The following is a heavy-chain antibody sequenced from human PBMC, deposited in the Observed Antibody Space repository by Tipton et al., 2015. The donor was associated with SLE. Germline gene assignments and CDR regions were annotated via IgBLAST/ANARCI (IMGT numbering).Heavy chain of an antibody. D-gene: IGHD4-23*01. Sequence: ILSLTCAVYGGSFSGYYWSWIRQPPGKGLEWIGEINHSGSTNYNPSLKSRVTISVDTSKNQFSLKLSSVTAADTAVYYCARGNGGYWGQGTLVTVSS. V-gene: IGHV4-34*01. CDR3: ARGNGGY. CDR2: INHSGST. J-gene: IGHJ4*02. CDR1: GGSFSGYY.